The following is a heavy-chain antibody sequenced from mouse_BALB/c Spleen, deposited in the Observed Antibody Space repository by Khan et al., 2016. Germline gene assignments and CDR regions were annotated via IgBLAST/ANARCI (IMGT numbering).Heavy chain of an antibody. J-gene: IGHJ2*01. CDR2: INPDRSTI. Sequence: EVQLQESGGGLVQPGGSLKLSCAAAGFAFSRYWMSWVRQAPGIGLEWNGEINPDRSTINNKTSLKDRFIISRDTAKNKLYLQMSTVGTEDTVLYYSAILHYCGYMIYWCEGTTLTVSS. D-gene: IGHD1-2*01. V-gene: IGHV4-1*02. CDR3: AILHYCGYMIY. CDR1: GFAFSRYW.